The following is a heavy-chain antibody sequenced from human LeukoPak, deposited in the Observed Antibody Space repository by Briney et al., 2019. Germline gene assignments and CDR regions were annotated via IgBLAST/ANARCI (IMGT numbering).Heavy chain of an antibody. CDR2: FDPEDGET. CDR3: ATASYSGSSHWFDP. Sequence: ASVKVSCKVSGYTLTELSMHWVRQAPGKGLEWMGGFDPEDGETIYAQKSQGRVTMTEDTSTDTAYMELSSLRSEDTAVYYCATASYSGSSHWFDPWGQGTLVTVSS. D-gene: IGHD1-26*01. J-gene: IGHJ5*02. V-gene: IGHV1-24*01. CDR1: GYTLTELS.